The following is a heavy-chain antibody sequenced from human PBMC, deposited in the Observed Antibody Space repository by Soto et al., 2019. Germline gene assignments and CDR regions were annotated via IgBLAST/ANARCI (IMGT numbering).Heavy chain of an antibody. J-gene: IGHJ4*02. V-gene: IGHV3-53*01. CDR3: ARGDYYPYYFDY. CDR2: IYSGGST. D-gene: IGHD4-17*01. Sequence: GSLRLPCAASGFTVSNNYMSRVRQAPGKGLEWVSVIYSGGSTYYADSVKGRFTISRDNSKNTLYLQMNSLRAEDTAVYYCARGDYYPYYFDYWGQGTLVTAPQ. CDR1: GFTVSNNY.